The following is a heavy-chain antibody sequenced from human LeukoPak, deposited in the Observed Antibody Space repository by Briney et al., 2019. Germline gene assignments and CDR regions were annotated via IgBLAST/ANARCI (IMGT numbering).Heavy chain of an antibody. CDR2: IYYSGST. CDR3: ARDYLYCSGGSCYSTFDY. Sequence: SETLSLTWTVSGGSISSYYWSWIRQPPGKGLEWIGYIYYSGSTNYNPSLKSRVTISVDTSKNQFSLKLSSVTAADTAVYYCARDYLYCSGGSCYSTFDYWGQGTLVTVSS. J-gene: IGHJ4*02. D-gene: IGHD2-15*01. V-gene: IGHV4-59*01. CDR1: GGSISSYY.